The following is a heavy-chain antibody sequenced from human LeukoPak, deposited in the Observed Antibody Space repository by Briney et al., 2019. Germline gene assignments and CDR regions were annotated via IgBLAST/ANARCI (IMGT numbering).Heavy chain of an antibody. D-gene: IGHD3-10*01. Sequence: SETLSLTCTVSGGSISSYYWSWIRQPPGKGLEWIGEINHSGSTNYNPSLKSRVTISVDTSKNQFSLKLSSVTAADTAVYYCAREITAMDVWGKGTTVTISS. CDR1: GGSISSYY. J-gene: IGHJ6*03. V-gene: IGHV4-34*01. CDR2: INHSGST. CDR3: AREITAMDV.